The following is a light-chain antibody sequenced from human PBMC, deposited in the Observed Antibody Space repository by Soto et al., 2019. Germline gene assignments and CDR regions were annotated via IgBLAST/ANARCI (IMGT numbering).Light chain of an antibody. J-gene: IGLJ7*01. V-gene: IGLV1-40*01. CDR3: QSFDKYLSAVV. CDR2: DNT. CDR1: SSDIGAGYR. Sequence: QSVLTQPPSVSGAPGERVTISCTGSSSDIGAGYRVRWYQQVPGTAPKLLIYDNTSRPSGVSVRFSGSKSGTSASLAISGLQAEDEADYYCQSFDKYLSAVVFGGGTQLTVL.